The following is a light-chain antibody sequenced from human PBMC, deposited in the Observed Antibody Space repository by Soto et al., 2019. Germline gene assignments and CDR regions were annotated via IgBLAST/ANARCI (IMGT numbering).Light chain of an antibody. CDR3: SSYSSSSTLVV. CDR1: SSDIGGYNY. J-gene: IGLJ2*01. CDR2: DVS. V-gene: IGLV2-14*03. Sequence: QSALTQPASVSGSPGQSITMSCTGTSSDIGGYNYVSWYQQHPGKAPKLMIYDVSNRPSGVSYRFSGSKSANTASLTISGLQAEDEADYYCSSYSSSSTLVVFGGGTKVTVL.